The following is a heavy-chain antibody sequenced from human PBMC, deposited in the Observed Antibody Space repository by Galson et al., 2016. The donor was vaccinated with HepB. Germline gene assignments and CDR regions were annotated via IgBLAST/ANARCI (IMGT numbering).Heavy chain of an antibody. V-gene: IGHV4-31*03. J-gene: IGHJ5*01. CDR1: GGSISSGGYH. Sequence: TLSLTCTVSGGSISSGGYHWSWIRQHPGKGLEWIGYIYYGETTYYNPSLKSRLTLFTDTSNNQFSLKLRSVTAADTAVYYCAKGWGAIRGGGTWFDSWGQGTLVTVSS. CDR3: AKGWGAIRGGGTWFDS. CDR2: IYYGETT. D-gene: IGHD3-10*01.